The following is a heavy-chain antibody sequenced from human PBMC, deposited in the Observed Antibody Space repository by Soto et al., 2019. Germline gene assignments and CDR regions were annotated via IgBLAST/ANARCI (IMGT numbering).Heavy chain of an antibody. CDR3: ARDQRFLEWLSSDY. Sequence: AASVKVSCKASGYTFTSYGISWVRQAPGQGLEWMGWISAYNGNTNYAQKLQGRVTMTTDTSTSTAYMELRSLRSDDTAVYYCARDQRFLEWLSSDYWGQGTLVTVSS. CDR2: ISAYNGNT. J-gene: IGHJ4*02. CDR1: GYTFTSYG. V-gene: IGHV1-18*01. D-gene: IGHD3-3*01.